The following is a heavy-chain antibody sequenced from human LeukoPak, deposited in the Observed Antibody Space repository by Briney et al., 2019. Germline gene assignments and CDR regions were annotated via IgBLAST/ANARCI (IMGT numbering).Heavy chain of an antibody. Sequence: GGSLRLSCAASGFTVSSIHMVWVRQAPGKGLEWVSVTYTGGNSYYADSVKGRFIISRDISKNTLYLQVNSLRAEDSALYYCARGGRGSAAVVAPRSFDIWGQGTMVTASS. D-gene: IGHD3-22*01. V-gene: IGHV3-53*01. CDR2: TYTGGNS. J-gene: IGHJ3*02. CDR3: ARGGRGSAAVVAPRSFDI. CDR1: GFTVSSIH.